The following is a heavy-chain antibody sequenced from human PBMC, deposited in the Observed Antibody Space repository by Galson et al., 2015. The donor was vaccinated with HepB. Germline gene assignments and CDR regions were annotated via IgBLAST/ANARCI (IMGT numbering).Heavy chain of an antibody. J-gene: IGHJ3*01. Sequence: SVKVSCKASGGTFSSYAISWVRQAPGQGLEWMGGIIPIAGIANYAQKFQGRVTITADKSTNTAYMNLRSLRSDDTAVYYCASQGDVRGDGFGLWGQGTMVTVSS. CDR1: GGTFSSYA. D-gene: IGHD3-16*01. V-gene: IGHV1-69*10. CDR3: ASQGDVRGDGFGL. CDR2: IIPIAGIA.